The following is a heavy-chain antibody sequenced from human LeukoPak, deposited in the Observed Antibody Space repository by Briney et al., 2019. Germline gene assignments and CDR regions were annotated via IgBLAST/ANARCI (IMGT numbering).Heavy chain of an antibody. CDR3: AKSGFRESERRSWFDP. V-gene: IGHV3-23*01. CDR1: GFTFSSYA. D-gene: IGHD1-1*01. CDR2: VGGSGVGT. Sequence: GGSLRLSCAASGFTFSSYAMSWVRQAPGKGLEWVAYVGGSGVGTYYADSVRGRFTISRDNSENTLYLQMNSLRAEDTAVYYCAKSGFRESERRSWFDPWGKGTLVTVSS. J-gene: IGHJ5*02.